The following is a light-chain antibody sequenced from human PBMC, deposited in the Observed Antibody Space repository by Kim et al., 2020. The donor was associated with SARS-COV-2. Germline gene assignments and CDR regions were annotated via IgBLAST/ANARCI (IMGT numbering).Light chain of an antibody. CDR3: SSYTSSTTLV. J-gene: IGLJ2*01. CDR2: DVS. Sequence: STTSYCTEPSHHVSGYNDVCWYQQHQDENPKPRIYDVSQRPPGVSPRFSGSKTGNTASLTISGLQAEDEGDYYCSSYTSSTTLVFGGGTQLTVL. V-gene: IGLV2-14*04. CDR1: SHHVSGYND.